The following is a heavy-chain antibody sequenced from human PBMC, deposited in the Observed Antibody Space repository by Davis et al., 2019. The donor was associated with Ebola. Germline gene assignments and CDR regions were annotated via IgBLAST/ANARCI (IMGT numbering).Heavy chain of an antibody. CDR2: INSGSTYV. V-gene: IGHV3-21*01. CDR3: ARNPPYCTNGVCYNLESPSVY. J-gene: IGHJ4*02. CDR1: GFSFTTYS. Sequence: GGSLRLSCAAAGFSFTTYSMSWVRQAPGKGLEWVSSINSGSTYVFYADSVKGRFTISRDNAKNSLFLQMNSLRADDTAVYYCARNPPYCTNGVCYNLESPSVYWGQGTLVTVSS. D-gene: IGHD2-8*01.